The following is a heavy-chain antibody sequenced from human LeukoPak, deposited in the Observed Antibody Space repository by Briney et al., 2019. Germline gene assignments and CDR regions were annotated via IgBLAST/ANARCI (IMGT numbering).Heavy chain of an antibody. D-gene: IGHD6-19*01. CDR1: GYTFTSYF. V-gene: IGHV1-46*01. CDR2: INSNLVST. Sequence: AAGKVSCKASGYTFTSYFMHWVRQAPGQGLEWMGIINSNLVSTRYAHKFQGRVTMTRDTSTRTVFMEMSGLRSEDTAVYYCARGIGNGSRLFDYWGEGTLVT. J-gene: IGHJ4*02. CDR3: ARGIGNGSRLFDY.